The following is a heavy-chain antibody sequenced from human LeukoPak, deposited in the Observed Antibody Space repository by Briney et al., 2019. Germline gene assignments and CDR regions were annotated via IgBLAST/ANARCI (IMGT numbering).Heavy chain of an antibody. V-gene: IGHV3-48*03. CDR3: ARDRGWLQFWDY. D-gene: IGHD5-24*01. J-gene: IGHJ4*02. CDR1: GFTFSSYE. Sequence: GGSLRLSCAASGFTFSSYEMNWVRQAPGKGLEWVSYISSSGSTIYYADSVKGRFTISRDNAKNSLYLQMNSLRAEDTAVYYCARDRGWLQFWDYWGQGTLVTVSS. CDR2: ISSSGSTI.